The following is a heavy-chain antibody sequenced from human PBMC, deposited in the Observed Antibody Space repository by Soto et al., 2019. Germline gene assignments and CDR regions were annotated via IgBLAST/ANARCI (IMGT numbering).Heavy chain of an antibody. CDR3: AKRPLTWVSAGDGMDV. D-gene: IGHD3-16*01. CDR2: ISGSGGST. Sequence: EVQLLESGGGLVQPGGSLRLSCAASGFTFSSYAMSWVRQAPGKGLEWVSAISGSGGSTYYADSVKGRFTISRDNSKNTLYLQMNSLRAEDTAVYYCAKRPLTWVSAGDGMDVWGQGTTVTVSS. V-gene: IGHV3-23*01. J-gene: IGHJ6*02. CDR1: GFTFSSYA.